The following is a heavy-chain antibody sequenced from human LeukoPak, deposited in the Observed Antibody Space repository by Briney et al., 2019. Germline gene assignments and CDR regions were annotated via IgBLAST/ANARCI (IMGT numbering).Heavy chain of an antibody. V-gene: IGHV3-23*01. CDR1: GFTFTSYA. CDR3: AKESGDDSSGYYEVFDY. Sequence: GGSLRLSCAASGFTFTSYAMSWVRQAPGRGLEWVSVISGTGGSTNHADSVKGRFTISRDNSKNTLYLQMNSLRAEDTAVYYCAKESGDDSSGYYEVFDYWGQGTLVTVSS. CDR2: ISGTGGST. J-gene: IGHJ4*02. D-gene: IGHD3-22*01.